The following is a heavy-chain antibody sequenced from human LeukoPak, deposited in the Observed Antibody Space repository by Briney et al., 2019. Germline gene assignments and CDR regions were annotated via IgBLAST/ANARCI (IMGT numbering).Heavy chain of an antibody. D-gene: IGHD5-18*01. CDR2: IYYSGST. Sequence: SETLSLTCTVSGVSISTYYWSWIRQPPGKGLEWIGYIYYSGSTNYNPSLKSRVTISVDTSKNQFSLKLSSATAADTAVYYCARALGYSYGNFDYWGQGTLVTVSS. CDR1: GVSISTYY. CDR3: ARALGYSYGNFDY. J-gene: IGHJ4*02. V-gene: IGHV4-59*01.